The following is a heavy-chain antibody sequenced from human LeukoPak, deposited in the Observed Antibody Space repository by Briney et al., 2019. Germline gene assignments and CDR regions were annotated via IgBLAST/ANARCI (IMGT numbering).Heavy chain of an antibody. CDR1: GYSISSGYY. Sequence: SETLSLTCSVSGYSISSGYYWGWIRQPPGKGLEWIGSIHYSGSTNYNPSLKSRVTISVDTSKNQFSLKLSSVTAADTAVYYCARGFIAAAGYYYYMDVWGKGTTVTVSS. CDR2: IHYSGST. D-gene: IGHD6-13*01. J-gene: IGHJ6*03. V-gene: IGHV4-38-2*02. CDR3: ARGFIAAAGYYYYMDV.